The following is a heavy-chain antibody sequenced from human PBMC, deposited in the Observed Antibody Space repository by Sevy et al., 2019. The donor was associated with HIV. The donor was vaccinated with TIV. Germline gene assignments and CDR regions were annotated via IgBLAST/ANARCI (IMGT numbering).Heavy chain of an antibody. CDR2: ISYDGSNK. CDR3: AKGRVGAKLPRDDYFDY. J-gene: IGHJ4*02. Sequence: GGSLRLSCAASGFTFSSYGMHWARQAPGKGLEWVAVISYDGSNKYYADSVKGRFTISRDNSKNTLYLQMNSLRAEDTAVYYCAKGRVGAKLPRDDYFDYWGQGTLVTVSS. D-gene: IGHD1-26*01. V-gene: IGHV3-30*18. CDR1: GFTFSSYG.